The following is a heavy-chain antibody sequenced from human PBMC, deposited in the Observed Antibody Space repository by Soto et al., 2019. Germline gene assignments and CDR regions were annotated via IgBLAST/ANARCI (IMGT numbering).Heavy chain of an antibody. CDR2: IKQDGSEK. D-gene: IGHD3-3*01. CDR3: ARVQSLRFDAFNL. V-gene: IGHV3-7*03. Sequence: PGGSLRLSCAASGFTFSSHWMAWVRQSPGKGLEWVANIKQDGSEKYYVDSVKGRFSISRDNAENSLYLQMNSLRAEDTAVYYCARVQSLRFDAFNLWAQGTMVTVSS. CDR1: GFTFSSHW. J-gene: IGHJ3*01.